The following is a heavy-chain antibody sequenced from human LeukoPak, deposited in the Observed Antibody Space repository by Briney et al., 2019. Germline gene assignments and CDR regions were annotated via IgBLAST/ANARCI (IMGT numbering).Heavy chain of an antibody. CDR1: GGTFSSYA. CDR2: IIPIFGTA. D-gene: IGHD2-15*01. V-gene: IGHV1-69*06. CDR3: ARDEGCSGGSCYDFDY. J-gene: IGHJ4*02. Sequence: ASVKVSCKASGGTFSSYAISWVRQAPGQGLEWMGGIIPIFGTANYAQKFQGRVTITADKSTSTAYMELSSLGSEDTAVYYCARDEGCSGGSCYDFDYWGQGTLVTVSS.